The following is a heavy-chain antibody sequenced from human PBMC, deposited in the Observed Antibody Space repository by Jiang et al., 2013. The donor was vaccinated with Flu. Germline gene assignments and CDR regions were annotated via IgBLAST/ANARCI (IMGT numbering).Heavy chain of an antibody. CDR2: IKEDGSEK. V-gene: IGHV3-7*03. D-gene: IGHD2-2*01. CDR3: ARARFGCSSTSCSSSGYLYYFDY. Sequence: QLVESGGGLVQPGGSLRLSCEASGFTFSSYWMSWVRQAPGKGLEWVANIKEDGSEKYYVDSVGRFTISRDNAKNSLYLQMNSLRAEDTAVYYCARARFGCSSTSCSSSGYLYYFDYWGQGTLVTVSS. CDR1: GFTFSSYW. J-gene: IGHJ4*02.